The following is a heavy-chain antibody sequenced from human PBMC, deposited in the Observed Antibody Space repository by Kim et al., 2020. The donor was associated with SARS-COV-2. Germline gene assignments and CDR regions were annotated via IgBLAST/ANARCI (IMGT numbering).Heavy chain of an antibody. V-gene: IGHV1-69*04. CDR3: ARGISHNVYYYDSSAILGANWFDP. J-gene: IGHJ5*02. CDR1: GGTFSSYA. Sequence: SVKVSCKASGGTFSSYAISWVRQAPGQGLEWMGRIIPILGIANYAQKFQGRVTITADKSTSTAYTELSSLRSEDTAVYYCARGISHNVYYYDSSAILGANWFDPWGQGTLVTVSS. CDR2: IIPILGIA. D-gene: IGHD3-22*01.